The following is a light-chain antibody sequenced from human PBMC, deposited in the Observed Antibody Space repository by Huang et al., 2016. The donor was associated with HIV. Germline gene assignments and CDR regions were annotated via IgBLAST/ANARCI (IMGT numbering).Light chain of an antibody. J-gene: IGKJ2*01. CDR2: GAS. V-gene: IGKV3-15*01. CDR1: QNVRSS. CDR3: QQYENWPPEYT. Sequence: EIVLTQSPAILSVSPGERATLSCRASQNVRSSFAWYQQRPGQPPRRLISGASTRATGIPARFSGSGSGTEFTLTISSRQSEDFAVYYCQQYENWPPEYTFGQGTKLEL.